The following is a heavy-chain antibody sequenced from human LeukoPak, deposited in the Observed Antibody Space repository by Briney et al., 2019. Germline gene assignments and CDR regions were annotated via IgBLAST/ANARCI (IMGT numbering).Heavy chain of an antibody. J-gene: IGHJ4*02. CDR1: GFTFSSYG. CDR3: ARDAGYYYDSSGYYVGY. CDR2: IWYDGSNK. V-gene: IGHV3-33*01. D-gene: IGHD3-22*01. Sequence: PGRSLRLSCAASGFTFSSYGMHWVRQAPDKGLEWVAVIWYDGSNKYYADSVKGRFTISRDNSKNTLYLQMNSLRAEDTAVYYCARDAGYYYDSSGYYVGYWGQGTLVTVSS.